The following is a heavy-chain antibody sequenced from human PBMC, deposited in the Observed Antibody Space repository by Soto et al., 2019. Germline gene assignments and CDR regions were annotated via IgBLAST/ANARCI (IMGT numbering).Heavy chain of an antibody. Sequence: VGSPRLPCEVPGLPFIRYSMKWARPPTGKVLDWVSSVSSSSSHIYYADSVKGRFTISRDNADNSLYLQMNSLRADDTAVYFGARGISDYGVVVPASLDGWGQATRFAVSS. V-gene: IGHV3-21*01. CDR3: ARGISDYGVVVPASLDG. J-gene: IGHJ6*02. CDR2: VSSSSSHI. D-gene: IGHD2-2*01. CDR1: GLPFIRYS.